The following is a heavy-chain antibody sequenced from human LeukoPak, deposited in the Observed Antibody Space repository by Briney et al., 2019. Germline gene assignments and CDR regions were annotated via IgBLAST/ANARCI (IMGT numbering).Heavy chain of an antibody. Sequence: PGGSLRLSCAASGFTFSNYALSWVRQAPGKGLEWVSVLSGSGANTYYADSVKGRFTISRDNSKNTLYLQMNSLRAEDTAVYYCAKDGSRTVTTGSAVWGQGTLVTVSS. J-gene: IGHJ4*02. CDR2: LSGSGANT. CDR3: AKDGSRTVTTGSAV. CDR1: GFTFSNYA. V-gene: IGHV3-23*01. D-gene: IGHD4-17*01.